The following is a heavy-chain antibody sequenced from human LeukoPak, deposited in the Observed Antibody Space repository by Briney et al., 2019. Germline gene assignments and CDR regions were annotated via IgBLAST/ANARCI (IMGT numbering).Heavy chain of an antibody. J-gene: IGHJ4*02. CDR2: LYYSGST. CDR3: ARGDRVGSSGYYFDN. Sequence: PSETLSLTCTVSGASISSYYWSWIRRPPGKGLEWIGYLYYSGSTGYNPSLRSRVTMSVDTSNNHFFLKLSSVTGADTAVYYCARGDRVGSSGYYFDNWGQGTLVTVSS. D-gene: IGHD3-10*01. CDR1: GASISSYY. V-gene: IGHV4-59*01.